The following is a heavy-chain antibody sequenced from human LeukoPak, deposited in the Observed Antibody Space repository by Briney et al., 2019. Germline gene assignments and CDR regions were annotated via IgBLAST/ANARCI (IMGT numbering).Heavy chain of an antibody. CDR2: IKHDGSAK. J-gene: IGHJ4*02. Sequence: PGGSLRLSCAASGFTFSAYSMNWVRQAPGKGLEWVANIKHDGSAKYYVDSVKGRFTISRDDAKSSLYLQMNSLRAEDTAVYYCARAYGSGNVNDPGFDYWGQGTLVTVSS. D-gene: IGHD3-10*01. CDR1: GFTFSAYS. CDR3: ARAYGSGNVNDPGFDY. V-gene: IGHV3-7*04.